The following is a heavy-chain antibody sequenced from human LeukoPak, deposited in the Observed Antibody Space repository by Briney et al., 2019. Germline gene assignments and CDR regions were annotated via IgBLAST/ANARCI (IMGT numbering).Heavy chain of an antibody. CDR2: IYYSGST. J-gene: IGHJ4*02. CDR3: AREWGQQLGDFDY. D-gene: IGHD6-13*01. V-gene: IGHV4-39*07. CDR1: GGSISSSSYY. Sequence: SETLSLTCTVSGGSISSSSYYWGWIRQPPGKGLEWIGSIYYSGSTYYNPSLKSRVTTSVDTSKNQFSLKLSSVTAADTAVYYCAREWGQQLGDFDYWGQGTLVTVSS.